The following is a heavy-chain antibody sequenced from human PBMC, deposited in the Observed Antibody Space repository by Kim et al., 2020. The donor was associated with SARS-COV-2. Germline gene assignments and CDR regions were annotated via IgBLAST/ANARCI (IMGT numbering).Heavy chain of an antibody. D-gene: IGHD6-19*01. CDR3: ARTVAGTLDY. V-gene: IGHV4-59*01. J-gene: IGHJ4*02. CDR2: T. Sequence: TNYNPSLKSRVTISVDTSKNQFSLKLSSVTAADTAVYYCARTVAGTLDYWGQGTLVTVSS.